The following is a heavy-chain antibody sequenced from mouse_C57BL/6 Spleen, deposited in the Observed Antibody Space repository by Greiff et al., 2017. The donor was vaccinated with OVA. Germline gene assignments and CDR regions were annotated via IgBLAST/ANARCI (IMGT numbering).Heavy chain of an antibody. D-gene: IGHD2-1*01. CDR2: IYPGDGDT. Sequence: QVQLQQSGPELVKPGASVKISCKASGYAFSSSWMNWVKQRPGKGLEWIGRIYPGDGDTNYNGKFKGKATLTADKSSSTAYMQLSSLTSEDSAVYFCARGGNHWYFDVWGTGTTVTVSS. J-gene: IGHJ1*03. CDR1: GYAFSSSW. V-gene: IGHV1-82*01. CDR3: ARGGNHWYFDV.